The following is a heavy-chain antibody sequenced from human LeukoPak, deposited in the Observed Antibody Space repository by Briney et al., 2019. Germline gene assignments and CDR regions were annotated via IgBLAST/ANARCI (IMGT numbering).Heavy chain of an antibody. CDR2: ISRSGSTK. V-gene: IGHV3-11*01. D-gene: IGHD2-15*01. J-gene: IGHJ6*03. Sequence: GGSLRLFCAASGFTFSDYNMRWIRQAPGKGLEWVSSISRSGSTKYYADSVKGRFTISRDNAKNSLFLQMNSLRAEDTAVYYCARVLRYCSGGNCYSGGLGYMDVCGKGTTVTISS. CDR3: ARVLRYCSGGNCYSGGLGYMDV. CDR1: GFTFSDYN.